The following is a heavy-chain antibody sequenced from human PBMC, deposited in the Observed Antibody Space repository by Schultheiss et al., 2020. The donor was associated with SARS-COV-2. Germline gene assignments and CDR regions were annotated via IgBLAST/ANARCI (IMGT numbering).Heavy chain of an antibody. CDR2: MNPNSGNT. V-gene: IGHV1-8*03. CDR1: GYTFTSYG. CDR3: ARSREAAYCSGGSCYRTSDY. J-gene: IGHJ4*02. Sequence: ASVKVSCKASGYTFTSYGISWVRQAPGQGLEWMGWMNPNSGNTGYAQKFQGRVTITADESTSTAYMELSSLRSEDTAVYYCARSREAAYCSGGSCYRTSDYWGQGTLVTVSS. D-gene: IGHD2-15*01.